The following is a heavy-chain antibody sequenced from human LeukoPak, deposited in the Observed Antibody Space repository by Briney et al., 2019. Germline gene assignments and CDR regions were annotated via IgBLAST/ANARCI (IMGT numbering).Heavy chain of an antibody. CDR3: AREYMDPGAFDI. Sequence: NSSETLSLTCAVYGGSFSGYYWSWIRQPPGKGLEWIGEINHSGSTNYNPSLKSRVTISVDTSKNQFSLKLSSVTAADTAVYYCAREYMDPGAFDIWGQGTMVTVSS. V-gene: IGHV4-34*01. CDR1: GGSFSGYY. J-gene: IGHJ3*02. D-gene: IGHD2-2*03. CDR2: INHSGST.